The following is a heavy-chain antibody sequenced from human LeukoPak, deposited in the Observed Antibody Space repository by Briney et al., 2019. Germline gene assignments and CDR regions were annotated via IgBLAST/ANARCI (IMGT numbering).Heavy chain of an antibody. D-gene: IGHD3-10*01. Sequence: GESLRLSCAASGFTFSNYAMSWVRQAPGKGLEWVSTITDSSGTTYYADSVKGRFTISRDNSKNTLYLQMNSLRDEDTAVYYCAKVPYSDYGAGRPPFMDVWGHGTTVAISS. CDR3: AKVPYSDYGAGRPPFMDV. CDR1: GFTFSNYA. J-gene: IGHJ6*02. V-gene: IGHV3-23*01. CDR2: ITDSSGTT.